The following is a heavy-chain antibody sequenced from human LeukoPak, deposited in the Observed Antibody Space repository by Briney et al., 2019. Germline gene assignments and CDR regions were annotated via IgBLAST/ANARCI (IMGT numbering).Heavy chain of an antibody. D-gene: IGHD3-22*01. CDR3: ARAAYDNNGYLTL. CDR1: GFTFSSYA. Sequence: GGSLRLSCAASGFTFSSYAMSWVRQAPGKGLEWVSAISGSGDSTYYGDSVKGRFTISRDNSKNTLYLQMSSLRAENTAVYYCARAAYDNNGYLTLWGQGTLVTVSS. CDR2: ISGSGDST. J-gene: IGHJ4*02. V-gene: IGHV3-23*01.